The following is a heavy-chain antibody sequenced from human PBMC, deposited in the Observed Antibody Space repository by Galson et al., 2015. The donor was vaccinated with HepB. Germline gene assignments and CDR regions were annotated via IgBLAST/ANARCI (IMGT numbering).Heavy chain of an antibody. CDR1: GFTFSGSA. D-gene: IGHD3-22*01. CDR3: TRICVTIIVVVILDY. V-gene: IGHV3-73*01. J-gene: IGHJ4*02. Sequence: SLRLSCAASGFTFSGSAMHWVRQTSGKGLEWVGRIRSQASSYATAYAASVKGRFTIFRDDSKSTAYLQMNSLKTEDTAVYYCTRICVTIIVVVILDYWGQGTLVIVSS. CDR2: IRSQASSYAT.